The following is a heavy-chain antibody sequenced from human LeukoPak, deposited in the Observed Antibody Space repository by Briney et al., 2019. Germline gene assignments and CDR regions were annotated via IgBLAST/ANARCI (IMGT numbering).Heavy chain of an antibody. J-gene: IGHJ5*02. D-gene: IGHD3-3*01. V-gene: IGHV3-9*01. Sequence: PGRSLRLYCAASGFTFDDYAMHWVRQAPGKGLEWVSGISWNSGSIGYADSVKGRITISRDNAKNSLYLQMHSLRAKDTALYYCARSHRRQYYDFWSGYHNWFDPWGQGTLVTVSS. CDR1: GFTFDDYA. CDR2: ISWNSGSI. CDR3: ARSHRRQYYDFWSGYHNWFDP.